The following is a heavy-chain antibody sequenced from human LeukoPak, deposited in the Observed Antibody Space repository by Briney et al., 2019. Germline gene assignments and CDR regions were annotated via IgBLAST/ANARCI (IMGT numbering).Heavy chain of an antibody. CDR1: GFTFSSYA. CDR3: AKSQGPYYYDSSGYYFDY. V-gene: IGHV3-23*01. D-gene: IGHD3-22*01. Sequence: PGGSLRLSCAASGFTFSSYAMSWVRQAPGKGLEWVSAISGSGGSTYYADSVKGRFTISRDNSKNTLYLQMNSLRAEDTAVYYCAKSQGPYYYDSSGYYFDYWGQGTLVTVSS. J-gene: IGHJ4*02. CDR2: ISGSGGST.